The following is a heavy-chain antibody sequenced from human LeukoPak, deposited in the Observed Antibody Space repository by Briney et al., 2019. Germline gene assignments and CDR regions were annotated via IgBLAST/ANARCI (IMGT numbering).Heavy chain of an antibody. CDR3: AKKSSSNGHGSGIFDF. CDR1: NHPLSHFY. Sequence: SETLSLACNISNHPLSHFYCRWLRQSPGKGLEWIGDLYYTGLAKYNPSLESRVTISADTSKNRFSMKVNSVTAADTAFYYCAKKSSSNGHGSGIFDFWGPGTMVTVSS. V-gene: IGHV4-59*08. CDR2: LYYTGLA. D-gene: IGHD6-6*01. J-gene: IGHJ3*01.